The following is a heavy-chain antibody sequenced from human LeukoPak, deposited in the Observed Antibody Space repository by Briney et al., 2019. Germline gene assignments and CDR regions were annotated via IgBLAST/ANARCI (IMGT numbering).Heavy chain of an antibody. CDR1: GGSISSYY. V-gene: IGHV4-4*07. J-gene: IGHJ4*02. CDR3: ARGGVYCGGDCCSGLSY. CDR2: VYTSGST. Sequence: PSETLSLTCTASGGSISSYYWSWIRQPAGKGLEWIGRVYTSGSTNYNPSLKSRVTMSVDTSKNQFSLKLSSVTAADTAVYYCARGGVYCGGDCCSGLSYWGQGTLVTVSS. D-gene: IGHD2-21*02.